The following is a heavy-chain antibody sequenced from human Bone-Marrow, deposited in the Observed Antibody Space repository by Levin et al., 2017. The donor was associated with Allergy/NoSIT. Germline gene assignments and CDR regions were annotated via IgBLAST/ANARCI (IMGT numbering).Heavy chain of an antibody. D-gene: IGHD1/OR15-1a*01. CDR3: ARDLYGEHEIGAFDI. J-gene: IGHJ3*02. CDR2: IYHDLRT. V-gene: IGHV4-30-2*06. Sequence: PSETLSLTCAVSGGSISSGANSWSWIRQSPGKGLEWIGYIYHDLRTYYNPSLTGRVTMSLDRSKNQFSLKLSSVTAADTAVYYCARDLYGEHEIGAFDIWGHGTVVTVSS. CDR1: GGSISSGANS.